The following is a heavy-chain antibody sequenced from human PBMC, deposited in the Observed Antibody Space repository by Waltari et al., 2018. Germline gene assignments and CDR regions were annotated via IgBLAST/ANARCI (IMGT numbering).Heavy chain of an antibody. V-gene: IGHV4-38-2*02. CDR2: IYHRGTT. CDR1: RFSISSGYY. D-gene: IGHD3-22*01. Sequence: QVQLQESGPGLVTPSETLSLTCAVPRFSISSGYYWGWLRQPPGKGLEWIGSIYHRGTTYYNPSLKSRVTISVDTSKNQFSLKLSSVTAADTAVYFCARDVAYFYDASDYTLFGYWGLGTLVTVSS. CDR3: ARDVAYFYDASDYTLFGY. J-gene: IGHJ4*02.